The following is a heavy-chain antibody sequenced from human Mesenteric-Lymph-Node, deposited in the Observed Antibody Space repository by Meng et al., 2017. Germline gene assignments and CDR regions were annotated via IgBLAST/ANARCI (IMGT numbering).Heavy chain of an antibody. CDR3: GRDIPGGEADY. V-gene: IGHV7-4-1*02. Sequence: HVRWVQSESGVRKPGAEVKVYRSATVSPFTRYPMHWFRQAPGQGLEWMGWINTYTGNPTYAQGFTGRFVLSLDTSVTTAYLQISSLKAEDTAVYYCGRDIPGGEADYWGQGTLVTVSS. CDR1: VSPFTRYP. CDR2: INTYTGNP. J-gene: IGHJ4*02. D-gene: IGHD2-21*01.